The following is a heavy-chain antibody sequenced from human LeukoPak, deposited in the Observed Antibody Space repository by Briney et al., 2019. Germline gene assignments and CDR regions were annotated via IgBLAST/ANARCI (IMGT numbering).Heavy chain of an antibody. J-gene: IGHJ4*02. CDR2: ISAYNGNT. CDR3: ARDQRKYYDFWSGYFGIPQDVCFDY. D-gene: IGHD3-3*01. Sequence: ASVKVSCKASGYTFTSYGIGGVRQAPGQGLEWMGWISAYNGNTNYAQKLQGRVTMTTDTSTSTAYMELRSLRSDDTAVYYCARDQRKYYDFWSGYFGIPQDVCFDYWGQGTLVTVSS. CDR1: GYTFTSYG. V-gene: IGHV1-18*01.